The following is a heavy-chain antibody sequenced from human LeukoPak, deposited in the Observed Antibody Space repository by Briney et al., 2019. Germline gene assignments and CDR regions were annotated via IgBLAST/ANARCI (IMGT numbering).Heavy chain of an antibody. V-gene: IGHV1-69*13. CDR3: ARCPLGWDTAMLGIDY. CDR1: GGTFSSYA. CDR2: IIPIFGTA. J-gene: IGHJ4*02. D-gene: IGHD5-18*01. Sequence: GASVKVSCKPSGGTFSSYAISWVRQAPGQGLGWMGGIIPIFGTANYAQTFQGKVTITADESTSTAYMELSSLRSEDTAVYYCARCPLGWDTAMLGIDYWGQGALVTVSS.